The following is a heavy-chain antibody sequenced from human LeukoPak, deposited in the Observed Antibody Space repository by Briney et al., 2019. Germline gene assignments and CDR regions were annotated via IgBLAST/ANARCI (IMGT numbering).Heavy chain of an antibody. V-gene: IGHV3-49*04. CDR3: ARGSCTNGVCYHFDY. Sequence: PGRSLRLSCTASGLTFGDYDRSWVRQAPGKGLEWVGFIRIKAYGRTTEYAASVKGRFTISRDDSKRIAYLQMNSLKPEDTAVYYCARGSCTNGVCYHFDYWGQGTLVTVSS. J-gene: IGHJ4*02. CDR2: IRIKAYGRTT. D-gene: IGHD2-8*01. CDR1: GLTFGDYD.